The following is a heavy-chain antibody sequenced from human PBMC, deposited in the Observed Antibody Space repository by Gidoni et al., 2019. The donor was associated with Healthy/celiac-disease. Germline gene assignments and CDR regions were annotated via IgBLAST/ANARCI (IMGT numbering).Heavy chain of an antibody. V-gene: IGHV3-33*01. J-gene: IGHJ4*02. CDR3: ARSVAYCGGDCYNQGWGY. CDR1: GFTFSSYG. CDR2: IWYDGSNK. D-gene: IGHD2-21*02. Sequence: QVQLVESGGGVVQPGRSLRLSCAASGFTFSSYGMHWVRQAPGKGLEGVAVIWYDGSNKYYADSVKGRFTISRDNSKNTLYLKMNSLRAEDTAVYYCARSVAYCGGDCYNQGWGYWGQGTLVTVTS.